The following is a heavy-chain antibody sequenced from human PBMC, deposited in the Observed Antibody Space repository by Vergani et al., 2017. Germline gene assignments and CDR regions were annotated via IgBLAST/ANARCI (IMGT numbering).Heavy chain of an antibody. CDR1: GGSFSGYY. CDR3: ARTGYSSGWPPYYFDY. D-gene: IGHD6-19*01. Sequence: QVQLQQWGAGLLKPSETLSLTCAVYGGSFSGYYWSWIRQPPGKGLEWIGEINHSGSTNYNPSLKSRVTISVDTSKNQFSLKLSSVTAADTAVYYCARTGYSSGWPPYYFDYWGQGTLVTVSS. J-gene: IGHJ4*02. V-gene: IGHV4-34*01. CDR2: INHSGST.